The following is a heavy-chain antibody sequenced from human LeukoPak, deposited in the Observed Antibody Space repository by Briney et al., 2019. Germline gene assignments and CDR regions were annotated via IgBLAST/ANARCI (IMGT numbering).Heavy chain of an antibody. CDR1: GDSISSSSYY. CDR2: IFHSGST. Sequence: PSGTLSLTCTVSGDSISSSSYYWGWIRQPPGKGLEWIGSIFHSGSTYYNPSLKSRVTISVDTSKNQFSLKLTSVTAADTAVYYCARSWFSTGPADYWGQGTLVTVSS. J-gene: IGHJ4*02. CDR3: ARSWFSTGPADY. D-gene: IGHD6-13*01. V-gene: IGHV4-39*01.